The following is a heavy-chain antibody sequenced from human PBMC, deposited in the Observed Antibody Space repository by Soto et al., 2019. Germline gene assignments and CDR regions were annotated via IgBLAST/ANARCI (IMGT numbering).Heavy chain of an antibody. Sequence: SETLSLTCTVSGGSISSGGYYWSWIRQHPGKGLEWIGYIYYSGSTYYNPSLKSRVTISVDTSKNQFSLKLSSVTAADTAVYYCAGYDYGGKFDYWGQGTLVTVS. CDR3: AGYDYGGKFDY. D-gene: IGHD4-17*01. J-gene: IGHJ4*02. CDR1: GGSISSGGYY. CDR2: IYYSGST. V-gene: IGHV4-31*03.